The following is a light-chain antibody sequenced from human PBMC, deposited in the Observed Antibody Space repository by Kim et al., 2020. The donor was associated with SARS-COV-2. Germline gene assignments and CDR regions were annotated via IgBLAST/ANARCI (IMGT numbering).Light chain of an antibody. CDR3: LKYNDLPWT. CDR2: GAS. CDR1: QSISSN. Sequence: EIVMTQSPATLAVSPGETVTLSCRASQSISSNLGWYQRKPGQAPRLLIYGASTRATGIPARFSGSGSGTEFTLTISSLQSEDFAVYCCLKYNDLPWTFGEGTKVGI. V-gene: IGKV3-15*01. J-gene: IGKJ4*02.